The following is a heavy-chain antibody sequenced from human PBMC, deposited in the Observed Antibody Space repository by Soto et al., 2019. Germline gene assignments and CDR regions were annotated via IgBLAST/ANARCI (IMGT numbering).Heavy chain of an antibody. Sequence: ASVKVSCKASGYTFTGYYMHWVRQAPGQGLEWMGWINPNSGGTNYAQKFQGWVTMTRDTSISTAYMELSRLRSDDTAVYYCARDLAAGMWYGMDVWGQGTTVTVSS. CDR2: INPNSGGT. CDR3: ARDLAAGMWYGMDV. J-gene: IGHJ6*02. D-gene: IGHD6-13*01. V-gene: IGHV1-2*04. CDR1: GYTFTGYY.